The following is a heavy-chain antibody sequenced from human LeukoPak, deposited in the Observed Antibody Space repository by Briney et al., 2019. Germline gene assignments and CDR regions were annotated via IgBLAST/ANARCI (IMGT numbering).Heavy chain of an antibody. D-gene: IGHD3-10*01. V-gene: IGHV1-2*02. CDR2: ISTNSGDT. CDR1: GYTFIGYH. CDR3: ARPLHNIFGDWPFDF. Sequence: ASVKVSCKASGYTFIGYHIHWLRQAPGQGPEWMGWISTNSGDTAYAQKFQGRVTLTRDASLSTAYMELSSLRSEDPARYYFARPLHNIFGDWPFDFWGQGTLVTVSS. J-gene: IGHJ4*02.